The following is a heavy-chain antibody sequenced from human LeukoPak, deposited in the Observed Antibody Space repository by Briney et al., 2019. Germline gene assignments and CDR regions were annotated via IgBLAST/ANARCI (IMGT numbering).Heavy chain of an antibody. D-gene: IGHD3-3*01. CDR3: ARGGYYDFWSGYFAPPYYYYYYMDV. V-gene: IGHV4-34*01. CDR1: GGSFSGYY. CDR2: INHSGRT. Sequence: SETLSLTCAVYGGSFSGYYWSWIRQPPGKGLERIGEINHSGRTNYNPSLKSRVTISVDTSKNQFSLKLSSVTAADTAVYYCARGGYYDFWSGYFAPPYYYYYYMDVWGKGTTVTVSS. J-gene: IGHJ6*03.